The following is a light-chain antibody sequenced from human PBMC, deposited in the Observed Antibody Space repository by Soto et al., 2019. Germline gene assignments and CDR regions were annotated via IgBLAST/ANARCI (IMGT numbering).Light chain of an antibody. J-gene: IGKJ2*01. V-gene: IGKV1-5*01. CDR2: DAS. Sequence: DIQMTQSPSTLSASVGDRVTITCRASQSISSWLAWYQQKPGKAPKLLIYDASRLESGVPSRFSGSGSGTEFTLTISSRQPDDFATYYCQQYNSYPYTFGQGTKLEIK. CDR1: QSISSW. CDR3: QQYNSYPYT.